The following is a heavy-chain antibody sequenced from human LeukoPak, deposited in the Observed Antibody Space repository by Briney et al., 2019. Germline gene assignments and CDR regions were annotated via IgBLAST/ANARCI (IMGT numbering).Heavy chain of an antibody. CDR2: IKQDGSDK. V-gene: IGHV3-7*03. D-gene: IGHD3-16*02. CDR1: GFTFSNYW. Sequence: GGSLRLSCATSGFTFSNYWMSWVRRAPGKGLEWVANIKQDGSDKYYVDSVKGRFTISRDNAKNSLYLQMNSLRAEDTALYYCAKDEFSFYTMGGIDYWGQGTLVTVSS. CDR3: AKDEFSFYTMGGIDY. J-gene: IGHJ4*02.